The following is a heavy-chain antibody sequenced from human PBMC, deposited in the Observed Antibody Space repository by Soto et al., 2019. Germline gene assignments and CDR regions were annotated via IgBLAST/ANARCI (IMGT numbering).Heavy chain of an antibody. V-gene: IGHV1-69*01. D-gene: IGHD3-9*01. CDR3: VREDDTTGSYSWFDP. CDR1: GAAFNTIT. Sequence: QVQLVQSGAEVKMPGSSVRVSCKASGAAFNTITINWVRQAPGQGLEWMGGFVPVFGSATYAQKFQGRVAITADASTSTFYMELSRLNSEDTALYYCVREDDTTGSYSWFDPWGEGTLVTVSS. CDR2: FVPVFGSA. J-gene: IGHJ5*02.